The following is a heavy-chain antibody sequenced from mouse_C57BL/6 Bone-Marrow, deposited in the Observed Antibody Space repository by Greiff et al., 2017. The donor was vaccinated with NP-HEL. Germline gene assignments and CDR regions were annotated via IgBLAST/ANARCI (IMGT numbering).Heavy chain of an antibody. CDR1: GYTFTSYG. J-gene: IGHJ3*01. CDR2: IYPRSGNT. Sequence: QVHVKQSGAELARPGASVKLSCKASGYTFTSYGISWVKQRTGQGLEWIGEIYPRSGNTYYNEKFKGKATLTADKSSSTAYMELRSLTSEDSAVYFCADYYGSSWFAYWGQGTLVTVSA. D-gene: IGHD1-1*01. V-gene: IGHV1-81*01. CDR3: ADYYGSSWFAY.